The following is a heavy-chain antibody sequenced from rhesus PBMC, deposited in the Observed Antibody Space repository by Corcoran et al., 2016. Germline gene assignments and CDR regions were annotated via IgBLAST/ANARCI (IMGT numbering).Heavy chain of an antibody. D-gene: IGHD3-3*01. J-gene: IGHJ4*01. CDR1: GGSISSNF. CDR3: ASGGYNFGTGYYLAY. CDR2: ISGSGGST. V-gene: IGHV4-173*01. Sequence: QLQLQESGPGLVKPSETLSLTCAVSGGSISSNFWSWIRQPPGKGLEWIGRISGSGGSTDYNPSLKMRVTSSRDTSKSQVSLKLTSMTAADTAVYDCASGGYNFGTGYYLAYWGQGVLGTVSS.